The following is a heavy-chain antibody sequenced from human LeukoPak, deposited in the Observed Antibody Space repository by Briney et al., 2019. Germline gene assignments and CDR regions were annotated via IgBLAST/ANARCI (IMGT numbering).Heavy chain of an antibody. CDR1: GFTFSDYY. V-gene: IGHV3-11*01. CDR2: ISSSGSTI. Sequence: GGSLRVSCAASGFTFSDYYMSWIRQAPGNGLEWVSYISSSGSTIYYADSVKGRFTISRDNAKNSLYLQMNSLRAEDTAVYYCARDRAPYSSLNWFDPWGQGTLVTVSS. J-gene: IGHJ5*02. CDR3: ARDRAPYSSLNWFDP. D-gene: IGHD6-13*01.